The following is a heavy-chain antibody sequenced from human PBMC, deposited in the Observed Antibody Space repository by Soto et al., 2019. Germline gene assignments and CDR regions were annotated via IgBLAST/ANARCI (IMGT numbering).Heavy chain of an antibody. CDR1: EFTFRNNA. CDR3: AKARFGDGRGFDY. V-gene: IGHV3-23*01. CDR2: ISGSGTNT. Sequence: EVQLLESGGGLVQPGGSLRLSCAASEFTFRNNAMNWVRQAPGKGLEWVSTISGSGTNTYYSDSVKGRFTISRDNARDTLFLQMSGLKFEDTAVYFCAKARFGDGRGFDYWGQGTLVSVSS. J-gene: IGHJ4*02. D-gene: IGHD3-10*01.